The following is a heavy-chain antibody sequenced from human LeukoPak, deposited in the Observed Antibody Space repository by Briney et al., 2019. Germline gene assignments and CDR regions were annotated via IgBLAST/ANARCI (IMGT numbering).Heavy chain of an antibody. CDR3: ARGGYYGSGNDFRFDP. V-gene: IGHV4-59*01. Sequence: SETLSLTCTVSGGSINSYHWSWIRQPPGKGLECIGYIHYTGSTNYNPSLKSRVTIDTSKSQFSLKLSSVTAADTATYYCARGGYYGSGNDFRFDPWGQGTLVTVSS. CDR1: GGSINSYH. D-gene: IGHD3-10*01. CDR2: IHYTGST. J-gene: IGHJ5*02.